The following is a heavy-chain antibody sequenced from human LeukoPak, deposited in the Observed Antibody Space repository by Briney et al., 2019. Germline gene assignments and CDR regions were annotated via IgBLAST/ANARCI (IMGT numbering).Heavy chain of an antibody. Sequence: GGSLRLSCAASGFTFDDYAMHWVRQAPGKGLEWVSGISWNSGSIGYVDSVKGRFTISRDNAKNSLYLQMNSLRAEDTALYYCAKAEYSGLNDAFDIWGQGTMVTVSS. V-gene: IGHV3-9*01. J-gene: IGHJ3*02. D-gene: IGHD5-12*01. CDR3: AKAEYSGLNDAFDI. CDR1: GFTFDDYA. CDR2: ISWNSGSI.